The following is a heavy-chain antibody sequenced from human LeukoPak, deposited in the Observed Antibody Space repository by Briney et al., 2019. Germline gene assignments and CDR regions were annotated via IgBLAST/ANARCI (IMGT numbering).Heavy chain of an antibody. Sequence: GGSLRLSCAASGFTFSSYGMHWVRQAPGKGLEWVAFIQYDGLKKDYADSVKGRFTVTRDNSKNMLYLQVKSLRAEDTAVYYCAKDGRTFSSRSNYMDVWGKGTTVTISS. V-gene: IGHV3-30*02. CDR1: GFTFSSYG. D-gene: IGHD6-13*01. J-gene: IGHJ6*03. CDR2: IQYDGLKK. CDR3: AKDGRTFSSRSNYMDV.